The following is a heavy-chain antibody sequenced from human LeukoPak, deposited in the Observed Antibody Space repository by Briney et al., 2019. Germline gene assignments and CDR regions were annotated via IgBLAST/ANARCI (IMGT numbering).Heavy chain of an antibody. D-gene: IGHD3-3*01. CDR1: GGSISSYY. CDR3: AREKSITIFGVVIFDY. V-gene: IGHV4-4*07. Sequence: SGTLSLTCTVSGGSISSYYWSWIRQPAGKGLEWIGRIYTSGSTNYNPSLKSRVTMSVDTSKNQFSLKLSSVTAADTAVYYCAREKSITIFGVVIFDYWGQGTLVTVSS. J-gene: IGHJ4*02. CDR2: IYTSGST.